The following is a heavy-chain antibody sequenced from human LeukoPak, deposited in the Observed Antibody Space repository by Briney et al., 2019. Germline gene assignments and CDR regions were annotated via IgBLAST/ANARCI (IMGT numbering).Heavy chain of an antibody. V-gene: IGHV1-69*13. CDR3: ASRYYYDSSGPFDY. J-gene: IGHJ4*02. D-gene: IGHD3-22*01. CDR2: IIPIFGTA. CDR1: GYTLTELS. Sequence: GASVKVSCKVSGYTLTELSMHWVRQAPGQGLEWMGGIIPIFGTANYAQKFQGRVTITADESTSTAYMELSSLRSEDTAVYYCASRYYYDSSGPFDYWGQGTLVTVSS.